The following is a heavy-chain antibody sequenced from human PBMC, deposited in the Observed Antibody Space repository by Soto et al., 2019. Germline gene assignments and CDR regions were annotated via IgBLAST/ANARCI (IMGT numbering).Heavy chain of an antibody. CDR3: ARPGIAAAGPGGWFDP. V-gene: IGHV5-10-1*01. J-gene: IGHJ5*02. D-gene: IGHD6-13*01. CDR1: GYSFTSYW. Sequence: ESLKISREGSGYSFTSYWISLVRQMPGKGLEWMGRIDPSDSYTNYSPSFQGHVTISADKSISTAYLQWRSLRASDTAMYYCARPGIAAAGPGGWFDPWGQGTLVTVSS. CDR2: IDPSDSYT.